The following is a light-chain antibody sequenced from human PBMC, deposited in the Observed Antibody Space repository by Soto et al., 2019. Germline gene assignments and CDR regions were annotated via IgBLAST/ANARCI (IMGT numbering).Light chain of an antibody. CDR3: QQCNSTPLT. J-gene: IGKJ1*01. CDR1: QIIMIY. V-gene: IGKV1-39*01. Sequence: IQMSHSPSSLSASLIYRLTITFRPIQIIMIYLNWYQQKPGKAPDLLIYAASNLQSGVPARFSGSGSGTEFTLTISRLHPEDFATYYCQQCNSTPLTFGQGTKVDIK. CDR2: AAS.